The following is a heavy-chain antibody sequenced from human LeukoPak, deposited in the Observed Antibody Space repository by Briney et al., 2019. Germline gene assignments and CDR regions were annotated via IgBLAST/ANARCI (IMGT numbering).Heavy chain of an antibody. V-gene: IGHV3-23*01. J-gene: IGHJ4*02. CDR2: ISGSGGST. CDR1: GFTFSSYA. Sequence: GGSLRLSCAASGFTFSSYAMSWVRQAPGKGLEWVSAISGSGGSTYYADSVKGRFTISRDNSKNTLYLQMDSLRAEDTAVYYCATYYYDSSDFDYWGQGTLVTVSS. CDR3: ATYYYDSSDFDY. D-gene: IGHD3-22*01.